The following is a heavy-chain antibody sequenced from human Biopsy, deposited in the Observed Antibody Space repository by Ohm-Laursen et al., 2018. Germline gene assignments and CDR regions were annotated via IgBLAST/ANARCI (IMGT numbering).Heavy chain of an antibody. CDR1: GGTFSNYG. J-gene: IGHJ1*01. Sequence: VASVKASRKAPGGTFSNYGVNWVRQAPGQGLEWLGGNIPILGTGNYAQKFQDRVTVAADTSTSTATMELRSLRSDDTAVYYCATKLAGYFHHWGQGTLVIVSS. CDR3: ATKLAGYFHH. V-gene: IGHV1-69*06. CDR2: NIPILGTG.